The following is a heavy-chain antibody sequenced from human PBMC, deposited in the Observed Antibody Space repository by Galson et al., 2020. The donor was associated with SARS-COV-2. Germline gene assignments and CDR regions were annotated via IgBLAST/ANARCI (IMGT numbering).Heavy chain of an antibody. CDR2: IYTSGNT. Sequence: SETLSLTCTVSGASIRSGRYHWSWIRQPAGKGREPIGRIYTSGNTNYNPSLKSRVSISLDTSKNQFSLRLRSVTAADTAVYYCARGEFFEFNYYGMDVWGQGTTVTVSS. V-gene: IGHV4-61*02. D-gene: IGHD3-3*01. J-gene: IGHJ6*02. CDR3: ARGEFFEFNYYGMDV. CDR1: GASIRSGRYH.